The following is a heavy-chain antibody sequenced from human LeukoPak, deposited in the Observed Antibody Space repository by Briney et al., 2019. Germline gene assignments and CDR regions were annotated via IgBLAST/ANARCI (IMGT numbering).Heavy chain of an antibody. CDR2: IIPIFGTA. J-gene: IGHJ6*03. CDR3: ARDSYSNYRVSKYYYYYYMDV. Sequence: ASVKVSCKASGGTFSSYAISWVRQAPGQGLEWMGGIIPIFGTANYAQKFQGRVTITADKSTSTAYMELSSLRSEDTAVYYCARDSYSNYRVSKYYYYYYMDVWGKGTTVTVSS. V-gene: IGHV1-69*06. D-gene: IGHD4-11*01. CDR1: GGTFSSYA.